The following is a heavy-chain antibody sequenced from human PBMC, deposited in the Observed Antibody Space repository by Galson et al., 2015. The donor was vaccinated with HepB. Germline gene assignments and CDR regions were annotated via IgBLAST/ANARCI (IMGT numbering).Heavy chain of an antibody. D-gene: IGHD2-2*01. V-gene: IGHV3-21*01. CDR1: GFTFSTYN. Sequence: SLRLSCAASGFTFSTYNMNWVRQAPGKGLEWVSSIGARTSYIYFADSVKGRFTISRDDAKNSLYLQMKSLRAEDTAVYYCARGGAIGVVSPPDYWGQGTLVTVSS. CDR3: ARGGAIGVVSPPDY. J-gene: IGHJ4*02. CDR2: IGARTSYI.